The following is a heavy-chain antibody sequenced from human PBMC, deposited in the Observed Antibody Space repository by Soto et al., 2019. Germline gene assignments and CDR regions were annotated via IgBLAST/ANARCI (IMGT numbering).Heavy chain of an antibody. D-gene: IGHD4-17*01. J-gene: IGHJ4*02. CDR2: ISYDGSNK. CDR3: ARDRVRRAYGGYGDPIDY. CDR1: GFTFSSYA. V-gene: IGHV3-30-3*01. Sequence: QVQLVESGGGVVQPGRSLRLSCAASGFTFSSYAMHWVRQAPGKGLEWVAVISYDGSNKYYADSVKGRFTISRDNSKTTLYLQLNSLRAEDTAVYYCARDRVRRAYGGYGDPIDYWGQGTLVTVSS.